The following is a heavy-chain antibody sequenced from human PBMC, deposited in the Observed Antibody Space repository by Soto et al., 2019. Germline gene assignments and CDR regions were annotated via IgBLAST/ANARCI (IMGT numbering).Heavy chain of an antibody. J-gene: IGHJ4*02. Sequence: PGGSLRLSCTASGFTFTTYGMHWVRQAPGKGLEWVAVISSDGSEKYHADSVKGRFTVSRENSKNTLYLEMNSLRTEDTAVYFCGKPLSNIVVLPCATDYWGQGALVTAPQ. V-gene: IGHV3-30*18. D-gene: IGHD2-2*01. CDR1: GFTFTTYG. CDR3: GKPLSNIVVLPCATDY. CDR2: ISSDGSEK.